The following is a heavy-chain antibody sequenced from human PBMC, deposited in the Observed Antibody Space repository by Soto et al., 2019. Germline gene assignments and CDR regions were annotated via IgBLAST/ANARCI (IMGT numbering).Heavy chain of an antibody. V-gene: IGHV3-30-3*01. CDR3: ARDRPTYVFWSAYYRYHYYGMYG. CDR1: GFTFSSYA. Sequence: PGGSLRLSCAASGFTFSSYAMHWVRQAPGKGLEWVAVISYDGSNKYYADSVKGRFTISRDNSKNTLDLQMNSLRAEETAVHYFARDRPTYVFWSAYYRYHYYGMYGWRQGSTVT. J-gene: IGHJ6*02. CDR2: ISYDGSNK. D-gene: IGHD3-3*01.